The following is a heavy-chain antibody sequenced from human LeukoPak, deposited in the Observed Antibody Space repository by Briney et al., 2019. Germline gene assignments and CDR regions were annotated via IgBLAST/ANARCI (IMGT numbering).Heavy chain of an antibody. V-gene: IGHV4-59*11. Sequence: SETLSLTCTVSGGSISSHYSSWVRQPPGQGLEWLAYIYDSGNTNYNPSLKSRLSISMDTSKNQFSLNLTSVTAADTAVYYCAREVLLGSSQRMELWGKGTTVIVSS. J-gene: IGHJ6*04. CDR3: AREVLLGSSQRMEL. D-gene: IGHD2-21*01. CDR1: GGSISSHY. CDR2: IYDSGNT.